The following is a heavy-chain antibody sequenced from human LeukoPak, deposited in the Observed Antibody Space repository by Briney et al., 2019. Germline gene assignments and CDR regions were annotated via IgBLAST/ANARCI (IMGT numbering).Heavy chain of an antibody. D-gene: IGHD6-19*01. J-gene: IGHJ3*01. CDR1: GYTFISYD. CDR2: ISSYTGNT. Sequence: GASVKVSCMASGYTFISYDISWVRQAPGQGLEWMGWISSYTGNTNYAQKLQGRVAMTTDTSTRTAYMELRSLRSDDTAVYYCGRNSSGDAFDVWGQGTMVTVSS. CDR3: GRNSSGDAFDV. V-gene: IGHV1-18*01.